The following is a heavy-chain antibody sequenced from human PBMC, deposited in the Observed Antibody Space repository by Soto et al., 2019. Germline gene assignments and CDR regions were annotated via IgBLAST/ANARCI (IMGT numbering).Heavy chain of an antibody. Sequence: SQPLALTCAISGDSVSSNSAAWNWIRQSPSRGLEWLGRTYYRSKWYNDYAVSVKSRITINPDTSKNQFSLQLNSVTPEDTAVYYCTRYSYGLELDAFDIWGQGTMVTVSS. CDR2: TYYRSKWYN. D-gene: IGHD5-18*01. V-gene: IGHV6-1*01. J-gene: IGHJ3*02. CDR1: GDSVSSNSAA. CDR3: TRYSYGLELDAFDI.